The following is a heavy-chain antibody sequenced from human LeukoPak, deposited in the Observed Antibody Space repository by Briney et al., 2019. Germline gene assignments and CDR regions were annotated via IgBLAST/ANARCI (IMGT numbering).Heavy chain of an antibody. D-gene: IGHD3-22*01. V-gene: IGHV3-33*08. J-gene: IGHJ4*02. CDR3: ARDRYYYDSSGYYGPFDY. Sequence: PGGSLRLSCAASGFSFSNYAMSWVRQAPGKGLEWVAVIWYDGSNKYYADSVKGRFTISRDNSKNTLYLQMNSLRAEDTAVYYCARDRYYYDSSGYYGPFDYWGQGTLVTVSS. CDR1: GFSFSNYA. CDR2: IWYDGSNK.